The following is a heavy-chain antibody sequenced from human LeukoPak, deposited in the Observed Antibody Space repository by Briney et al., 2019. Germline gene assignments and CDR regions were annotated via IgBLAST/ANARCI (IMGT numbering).Heavy chain of an antibody. Sequence: SETLSLTCTVSGGSISSSSYYWGWIRQPPGKGLESIVSIYYSGSTYYNPSLKSRVTISVDTSKNQFSLKLSSVTAADTAVYYCASGIGSGWALYYYGMDVWGQGTTVTVSS. D-gene: IGHD6-19*01. V-gene: IGHV4-39*01. CDR2: IYYSGST. CDR3: ASGIGSGWALYYYGMDV. CDR1: GGSISSSSYY. J-gene: IGHJ6*02.